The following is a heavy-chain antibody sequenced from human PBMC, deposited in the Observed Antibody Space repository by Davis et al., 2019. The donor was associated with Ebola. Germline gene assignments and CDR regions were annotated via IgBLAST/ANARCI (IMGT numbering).Heavy chain of an antibody. D-gene: IGHD6-13*01. CDR3: ARVNSTSWFDY. V-gene: IGHV4-34*01. Sequence: PSETLSLTCAVYGGSFSGYYWSWIRQAPGKGLEWIGEINHSGTTNYNASLKSRVIISIDTSNNHFSLNLNSVTAADTAVYYCARVNSTSWFDYWGQGTLVTVSS. CDR1: GGSFSGYY. J-gene: IGHJ4*02. CDR2: INHSGTT.